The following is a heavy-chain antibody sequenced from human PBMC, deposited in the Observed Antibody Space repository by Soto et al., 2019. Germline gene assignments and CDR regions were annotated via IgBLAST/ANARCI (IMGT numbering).Heavy chain of an antibody. J-gene: IGHJ6*02. CDR1: GFTFSSYA. Sequence: EVQLLESGGGLVQPGGSLRLSCAASGFTFSSYAMSWVRQAPGKGLEWVSAISGSGGSTYYADSVKGRFTISRDNSKNTLYLHMNSLRAEDKAVYYCAKGMGGIAAMTGRYYGMDVWGQGTTVTVSS. CDR2: ISGSGGST. D-gene: IGHD6-13*01. V-gene: IGHV3-23*01. CDR3: AKGMGGIAAMTGRYYGMDV.